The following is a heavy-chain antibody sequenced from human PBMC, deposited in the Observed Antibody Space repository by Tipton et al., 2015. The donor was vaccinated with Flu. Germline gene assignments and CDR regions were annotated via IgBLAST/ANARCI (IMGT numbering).Heavy chain of an antibody. CDR3: AGLRAPSWYGDY. CDR2: IYYSGST. D-gene: IGHD6-13*01. Sequence: TLSLTCTVSGGSIRSSSYHWGWIRQPPGKGLEWIGSIYYSGSTYDNPSLKSRVIISADTSKNQFSLRLSSVTAADTAVYYCAGLRAPSWYGDYWGQGTLVTVSS. CDR1: GGSIRSSSYH. J-gene: IGHJ4*02. V-gene: IGHV4-39*01.